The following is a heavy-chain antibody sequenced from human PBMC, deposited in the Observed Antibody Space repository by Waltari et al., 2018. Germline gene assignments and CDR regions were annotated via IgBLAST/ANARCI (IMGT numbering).Heavy chain of an antibody. J-gene: IGHJ4*02. CDR3: ARXYASGWYINFDX. Sequence: VQLVEXGGGXVQPGGSLXLSCAASGFTFSSSWMSWVRQAPGKGLEWVXNIKQXGSENXYVDSVKGRFXFSRDNAKNSLYLQMNSXRAEDTAVXYXARXYASGWYINFDXWGQGTLVTVSS. CDR2: IKQXGSEN. CDR1: GFTFSSSW. V-gene: IGHV3-7*01. D-gene: IGHD6-19*01.